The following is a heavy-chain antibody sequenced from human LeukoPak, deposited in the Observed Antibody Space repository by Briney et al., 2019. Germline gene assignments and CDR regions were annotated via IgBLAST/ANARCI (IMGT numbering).Heavy chain of an antibody. J-gene: IGHJ5*02. CDR2: IYYSGST. CDR1: GGSISSYY. V-gene: IGHV4-59*01. Sequence: SETLSLTCTVSGGSISSYYWSWIRQPPGKGLEWIGYIYYSGSTNYNPSLKSRVTISVDTSKNQFSLKLSSVTAADTAVYYCARDRGYSGIDPWGRGTLVTVSS. CDR3: ARDRGYSGIDP. D-gene: IGHD1-1*01.